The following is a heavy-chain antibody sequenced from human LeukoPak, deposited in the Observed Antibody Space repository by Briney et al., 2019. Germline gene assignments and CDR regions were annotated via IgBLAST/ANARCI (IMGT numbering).Heavy chain of an antibody. V-gene: IGHV1-2*02. D-gene: IGHD3-10*01. Sequence: PQASVKVSCKASGYTFTGYYMHWVRQAPGQGLEWMGWINPNSGGTNYAQKFQGRVTMTRDTSISTAYMGLSRLRSDDTAVYYCARDKYYYGSGSSPFDYWGQGTLVTVSS. J-gene: IGHJ4*02. CDR1: GYTFTGYY. CDR3: ARDKYYYGSGSSPFDY. CDR2: INPNSGGT.